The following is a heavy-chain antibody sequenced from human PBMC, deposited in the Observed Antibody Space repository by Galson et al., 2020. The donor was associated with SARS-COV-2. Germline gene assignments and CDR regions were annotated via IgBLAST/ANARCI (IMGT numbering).Heavy chain of an antibody. CDR2: IKSSSGFT. V-gene: IGHV3-11*06. J-gene: IGHJ4*02. CDR1: GFTFSDYY. D-gene: IGHD3-3*01. Sequence: GGSLRLSCAASGFTFSDYYMSWIRQAPGKGLEWVSYIKSSSGFTNYADSVQGRFTISRDNAKNALYLQMDSLRAEDTAVYYCATTTSGLFDYWGQGALVTVSS. CDR3: ATTTSGLFDY.